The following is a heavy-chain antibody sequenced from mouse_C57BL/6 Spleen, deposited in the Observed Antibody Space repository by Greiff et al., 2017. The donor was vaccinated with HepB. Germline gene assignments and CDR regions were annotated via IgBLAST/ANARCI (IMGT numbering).Heavy chain of an antibody. CDR3: NYAMDY. J-gene: IGHJ4*01. Sequence: QVQLKQSGAELVRPGASVTLSCKASGYTFTDYEMHWVKQTPVHGLEWIGAIDPETGGTAYNQKFKGKAILTADKSSSTAYMELRSLTSEDSAVYYCNYAMDYWGQGTSVTVSS. V-gene: IGHV1-15*01. CDR1: GYTFTDYE. CDR2: IDPETGGT.